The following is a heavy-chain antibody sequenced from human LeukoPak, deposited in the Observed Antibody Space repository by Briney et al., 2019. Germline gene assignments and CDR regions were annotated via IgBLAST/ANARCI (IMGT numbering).Heavy chain of an antibody. CDR1: GGSISSYY. J-gene: IGHJ4*02. CDR3: ARATYYYDSSGYYYLDY. D-gene: IGHD3-22*01. Sequence: PSETLSLTCTVSGGSISSYYWSWIRQPAGKGLEWIGYIYYSGSTNYNPSLKSRVTISVDTSKNQFSLKLSSVTAADTAVYYCARATYYYDSSGYYYLDYWGQGTLVTVSS. CDR2: IYYSGST. V-gene: IGHV4-59*01.